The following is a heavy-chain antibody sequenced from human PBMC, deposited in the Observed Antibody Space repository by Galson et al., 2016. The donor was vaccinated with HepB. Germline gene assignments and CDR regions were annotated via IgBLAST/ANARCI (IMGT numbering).Heavy chain of an antibody. D-gene: IGHD2-21*01. CDR3: AQARCGGDCLSNYPSHYYYGLEV. V-gene: IGHV2-5*01. CDR1: GFSLTTTGVG. CDR2: IYWHDDR. J-gene: IGHJ6*02. Sequence: PALVKPTQTLTLTCSFSGFSLTTTGVGVSWIRRPPGGALEWLAVIYWHDDRRYSPSLQSRLSIRKDSANSQVMLTMTNMDPVDTGTYYCAQARCGGDCLSNYPSHYYYGLEVWGQGTTVTVSS.